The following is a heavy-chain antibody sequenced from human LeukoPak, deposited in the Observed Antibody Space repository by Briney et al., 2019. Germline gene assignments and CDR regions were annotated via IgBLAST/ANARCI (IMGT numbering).Heavy chain of an antibody. CDR2: IYHSGST. Sequence: SQTLSLTCAVSGGSISSGGYSWSWIRQPPGKGLEWIGYIYHSGSTYYNPSLKSQVTISVDRSKNQFSLKLSSVTAADTAVYYCARGTTVTTKLDFFDYWGQGTLVTVSS. CDR3: ARGTTVTTKLDFFDY. V-gene: IGHV4-30-2*01. D-gene: IGHD4-17*01. J-gene: IGHJ4*02. CDR1: GGSISSGGYS.